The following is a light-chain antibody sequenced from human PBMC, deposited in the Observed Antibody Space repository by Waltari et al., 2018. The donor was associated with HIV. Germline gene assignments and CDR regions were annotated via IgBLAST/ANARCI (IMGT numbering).Light chain of an antibody. V-gene: IGLV1-44*01. CDR3: ATWDDALSGPV. J-gene: IGLJ3*02. CDR1: RSNIGSNT. Sequence: QSVLTQPPSASGTPGQRVIISCSGNRSNIGSNTVNWYQQFSGAAPTLHIYRNRQRPSADPDRCSGSKSGSAAALAISGRKSEDEADYHCATWDDALSGPVFGAGPKLTV. CDR2: RNR.